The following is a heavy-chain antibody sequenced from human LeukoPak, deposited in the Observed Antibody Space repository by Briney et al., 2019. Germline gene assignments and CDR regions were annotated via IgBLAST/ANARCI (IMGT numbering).Heavy chain of an antibody. V-gene: IGHV1-46*01. J-gene: IGHJ4*02. D-gene: IGHD5-24*01. CDR2: INPSGGST. Sequence: ASVKVSCKASGYTFTSYYMHWVRQAPGQGLEWMGIINPSGGSTSYAQKFQGRVTMTRDMSTSTVYMELSSLRSEDTAVYHCARGDGGTLPDYWGQGTLVIVSS. CDR1: GYTFTSYY. CDR3: ARGDGGTLPDY.